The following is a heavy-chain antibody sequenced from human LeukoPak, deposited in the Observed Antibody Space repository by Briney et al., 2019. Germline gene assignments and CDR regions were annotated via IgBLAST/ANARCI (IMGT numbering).Heavy chain of an antibody. Sequence: SETLSLTCTVSGGSINTYYWSWIRQPPGKGLEWIGYIYYNGNTNYNPSLKSRVTISVDTSQNQFSLKLSSVTAADTAVYYCARLWDSSSSLDYWGQGTLVTVSS. V-gene: IGHV4-59*08. J-gene: IGHJ4*02. CDR1: GGSINTYY. D-gene: IGHD6-6*01. CDR3: ARLWDSSSSLDY. CDR2: IYYNGNT.